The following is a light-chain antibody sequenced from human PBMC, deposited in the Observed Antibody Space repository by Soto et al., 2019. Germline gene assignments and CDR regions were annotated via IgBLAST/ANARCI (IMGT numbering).Light chain of an antibody. CDR1: QSISTY. Sequence: DIQMTQSPSSLSASVGDRVTITCRASQSISTYLNWYQQKPGKAPKLLIYAASTLQSGVPSRFSGSGSGTDFTLTISSLQPEDFATYYCHQSFGGFMYTFGQGTKLEIK. CDR3: HQSFGGFMYT. J-gene: IGKJ2*01. V-gene: IGKV1-39*01. CDR2: AAS.